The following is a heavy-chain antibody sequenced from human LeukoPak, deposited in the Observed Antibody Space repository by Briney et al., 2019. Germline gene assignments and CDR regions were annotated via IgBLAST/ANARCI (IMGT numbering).Heavy chain of an antibody. D-gene: IGHD2-2*01. J-gene: IGHJ4*02. CDR2: IYHSGST. V-gene: IGHV4-38-2*01. Sequence: PSETLSLTXAVSGYSISSGYYWGWIRPPPGKGLEWIGSIYHSGSTYYNPSLKSRVTISVDTSKNQFSLKLSSVTAADTAVYYCARLPIVVVPAARGYSYGIDYWGQGTLVTVSS. CDR3: ARLPIVVVPAARGYSYGIDY. CDR1: GYSISSGYY.